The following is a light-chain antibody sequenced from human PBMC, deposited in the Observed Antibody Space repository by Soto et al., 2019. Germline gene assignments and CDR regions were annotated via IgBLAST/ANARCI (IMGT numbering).Light chain of an antibody. CDR3: SSFTTSSTYV. CDR2: DVT. V-gene: IGLV2-18*02. Sequence: QSVLTQPPSVSGSPGQSVAISCSGSSSDVGNRVSWYQQSPGTAPKLMIYDVTNRPSGVPDRFSGSKSGNTASLTISGLQAEDEADYYCSSFTTSSTYVFGTGTKVTVL. J-gene: IGLJ1*01. CDR1: SSDVGNR.